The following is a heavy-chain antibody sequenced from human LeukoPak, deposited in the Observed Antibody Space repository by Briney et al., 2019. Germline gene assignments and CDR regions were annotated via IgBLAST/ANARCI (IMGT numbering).Heavy chain of an antibody. J-gene: IGHJ4*02. V-gene: IGHV4-59*01. CDR1: GGSISSYY. CDR2: VYYSGST. Sequence: PSETLSLTCTVSGGSISSYYWSWIRQPPGKGLEWIGYVYYSGSTNYNPSLKSRVTISVDTSKNQFSLKLSSVTAADTAVYYCASSSYDYVWGSYRYLFDYWGQGTLVTVSS. CDR3: ASSSYDYVWGSYRYLFDY. D-gene: IGHD3-16*02.